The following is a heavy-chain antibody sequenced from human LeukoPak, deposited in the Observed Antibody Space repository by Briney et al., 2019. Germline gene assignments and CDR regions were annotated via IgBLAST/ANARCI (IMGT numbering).Heavy chain of an antibody. CDR2: INPNSGGT. CDR1: GYTFTGYY. CDR3: ARAGWDSTGPNTPWFDP. J-gene: IGHJ5*02. D-gene: IGHD2-2*01. Sequence: ASVKVSCRASGYTFTGYYMHWVRQAPGQGLEWMGWINPNSGGTNYAQKFQGRVTMTRDTSISTAYMELSRLRSDDTAVYCCARAGWDSTGPNTPWFDPWGQGTLVTVSS. V-gene: IGHV1-2*02.